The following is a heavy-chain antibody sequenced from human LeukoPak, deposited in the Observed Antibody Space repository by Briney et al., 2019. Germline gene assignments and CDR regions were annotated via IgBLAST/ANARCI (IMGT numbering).Heavy chain of an antibody. V-gene: IGHV3-7*01. Sequence: PGGSLRLSCAASGFTFSSYWMSWVRQAPGKGLEWVANIKQDGSEKYYVDSVKGRFTISRDNAKNSLYLQMNSLRAEDTAVYYCARATEYYCSSTSCYVGPFEYWGQGTLVTVSS. J-gene: IGHJ4*02. CDR1: GFTFSSYW. CDR3: ARATEYYCSSTSCYVGPFEY. CDR2: IKQDGSEK. D-gene: IGHD2-2*01.